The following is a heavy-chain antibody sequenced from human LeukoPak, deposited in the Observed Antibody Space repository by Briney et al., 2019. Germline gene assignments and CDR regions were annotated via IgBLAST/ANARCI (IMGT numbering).Heavy chain of an antibody. CDR3: ARGIDY. CDR2: INHSGNT. Sequence: SETLSLTCAVYGGSFSGYSWTWIRQPPGEGLEWLGEINHSGNTNYNPYLKSRVTISVDTSKNQFSLKLTSVTAADTAVYYCARGIDYWRQGRLVSVCS. V-gene: IGHV4-34*01. CDR1: GGSFSGYS. J-gene: IGHJ4*02.